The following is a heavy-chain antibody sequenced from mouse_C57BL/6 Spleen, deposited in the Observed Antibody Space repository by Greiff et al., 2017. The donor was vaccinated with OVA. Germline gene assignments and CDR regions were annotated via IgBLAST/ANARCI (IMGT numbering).Heavy chain of an antibody. CDR3: ARTGYYWYFDV. CDR2: ISSGRSTI. V-gene: IGHV5-17*01. CDR1: GFTFSDYG. J-gene: IGHJ1*03. D-gene: IGHD2-2*01. Sequence: EVKLMESGGGLVKPGGSLKLSCAASGFTFSDYGMHWVRQAPEKGLEWVAYISSGRSTIYYADTVKGRFTISSDNAKNTLFLQMTSVRSEDTARYYWARTGYYWYFDVWGTGTTVTVSS.